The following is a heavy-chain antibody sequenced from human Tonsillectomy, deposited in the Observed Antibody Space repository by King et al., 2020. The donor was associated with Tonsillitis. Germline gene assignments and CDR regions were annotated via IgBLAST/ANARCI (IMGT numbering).Heavy chain of an antibody. CDR1: GFTFSSYA. CDR2: ISYDGSNK. CDR3: ARVPPYTIFGVYGMDV. V-gene: IGHV3-30-3*01. D-gene: IGHD3-3*01. J-gene: IGHJ6*02. Sequence: VQLVESGGGVVQPGRSLRLSCAASGFTFSSYAMHWVRQAPGKGLEWVAVISYDGSNKYYADSVKGRFTISRDNSKNTLYLQRNSLRAEDTAVYSCARVPPYTIFGVYGMDVWGQGTTVTVSS.